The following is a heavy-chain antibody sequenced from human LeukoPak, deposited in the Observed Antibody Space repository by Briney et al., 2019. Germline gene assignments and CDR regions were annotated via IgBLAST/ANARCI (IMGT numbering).Heavy chain of an antibody. CDR3: ARDNYGSGSYHDY. Sequence: PSQTLSLTCTVSGGSISSGGYYWSWIRQHPGKGLEWIGYISYTGSTSYTPSLKSRMTLSVDTSKNQFSLKLSSVTAADTAVYYCARDNYGSGSYHDYWGQGTLVTVSS. V-gene: IGHV4-31*03. CDR2: ISYTGST. CDR1: GGSISSGGYY. D-gene: IGHD3-10*01. J-gene: IGHJ4*02.